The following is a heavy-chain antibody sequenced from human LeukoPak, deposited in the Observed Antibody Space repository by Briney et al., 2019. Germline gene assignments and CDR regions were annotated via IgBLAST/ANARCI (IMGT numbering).Heavy chain of an antibody. D-gene: IGHD3-9*01. Sequence: PGGSLRLSCAASGFTFSSDAMSWVRQAPGKGLEWVANIKQDGSEKYYVDSVKGRFTISRDNAKNSLYLQMNSLRAEDTAVYYCARDLRYFDYWGQGTLVTVSS. J-gene: IGHJ4*02. CDR1: GFTFSSDA. CDR2: IKQDGSEK. CDR3: ARDLRYFDY. V-gene: IGHV3-7*01.